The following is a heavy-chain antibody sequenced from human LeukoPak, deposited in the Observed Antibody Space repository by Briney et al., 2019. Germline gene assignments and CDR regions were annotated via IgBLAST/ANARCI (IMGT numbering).Heavy chain of an antibody. D-gene: IGHD3-3*01. CDR2: IYYSGST. Sequence: NTSQTLSLTCTVSGGSISSGDYYWSWIRQPPGKGLEWIGYIYYSGSTYYNPSLKSRVTISVDTSKNQFSLKLSSVTAEDTAVYYCARDQGITIFGVDFGYYYYMDVWGKGTTVTVSS. CDR3: ARDQGITIFGVDFGYYYYMDV. J-gene: IGHJ6*03. CDR1: GGSISSGDYY. V-gene: IGHV4-30-4*08.